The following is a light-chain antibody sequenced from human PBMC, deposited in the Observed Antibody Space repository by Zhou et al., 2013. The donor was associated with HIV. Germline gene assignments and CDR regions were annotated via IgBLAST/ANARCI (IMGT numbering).Light chain of an antibody. CDR2: AAS. CDR1: QGISSY. J-gene: IGKJ4*01. CDR3: QQVYSYPLT. Sequence: DIQLTQSPSFLSASVGDRVTITCRASQGISSYLAWYQQKPGKAPKLLIYAASTLPSGVPSRFSGSGSGTEFTLTISSLQPEDLATYYCQQVYSYPLTFGGGTKVEIK. V-gene: IGKV1-9*01.